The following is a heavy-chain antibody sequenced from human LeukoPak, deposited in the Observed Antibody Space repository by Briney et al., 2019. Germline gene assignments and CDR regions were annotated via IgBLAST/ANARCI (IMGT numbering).Heavy chain of an antibody. CDR1: GYTFTGYY. Sequence: ASVKVSCKASGYTFTGYYMHWVRQAPGQGLEWMGWINPNSGGTNYAQKFQGRVTMTRDTSISTAYMELSRLRSDDTAVYYSARGKQQLAKYFQHWGQGTLVTVSS. J-gene: IGHJ1*01. D-gene: IGHD6-13*01. CDR2: INPNSGGT. CDR3: ARGKQQLAKYFQH. V-gene: IGHV1-2*02.